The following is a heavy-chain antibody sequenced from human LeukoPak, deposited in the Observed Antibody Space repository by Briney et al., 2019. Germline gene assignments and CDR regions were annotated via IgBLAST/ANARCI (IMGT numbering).Heavy chain of an antibody. CDR1: GGSISDTTYH. CDR3: AGPSRGVPFAC. D-gene: IGHD2-2*01. V-gene: IGHV4-39*01. J-gene: IGHJ4*02. Sequence: SETLSLTCTVSGGSISDTTYHWGWIRQPPGKGLEWIGSIYHSGDTSYNPSLSSRVTISVDTSKNQFSLSLTSVTAADTAVYYCAGPSRGVPFACWGQGTVVTVSP. CDR2: IYHSGDT.